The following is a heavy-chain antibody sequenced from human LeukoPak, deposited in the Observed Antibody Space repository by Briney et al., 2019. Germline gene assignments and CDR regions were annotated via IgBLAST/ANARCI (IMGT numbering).Heavy chain of an antibody. J-gene: IGHJ4*02. Sequence: RPGGSLRLSCAVSGFTVSSNHMSWVRQAPGKGLEWVSVFYSGGDTHYADSVKGRFTISRDNAKNSLYLQMNSLRAEDTALYYCAKDMVIQGYSSSWLGGDFDYWGQGTLVTVSS. V-gene: IGHV3-53*05. CDR1: GFTVSSNH. D-gene: IGHD6-13*01. CDR3: AKDMVIQGYSSSWLGGDFDY. CDR2: FYSGGDT.